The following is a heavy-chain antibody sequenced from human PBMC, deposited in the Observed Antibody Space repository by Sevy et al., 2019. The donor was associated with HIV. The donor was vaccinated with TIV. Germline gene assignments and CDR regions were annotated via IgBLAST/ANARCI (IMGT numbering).Heavy chain of an antibody. CDR1: GFTFDSYA. CDR3: AKDRVTVFGVVVTFDS. V-gene: IGHV3-23*01. Sequence: GGSLRLSCAASGFTFDSYAMHWVRQVAGKGLEWVSKISGSGYATYYADSVKGRFIISRDTSRNTLYLQMNSLRVEDSVVYFCAKDRVTVFGVVVTFDSWGQGTLVTVSS. CDR2: ISGSGYAT. J-gene: IGHJ4*02. D-gene: IGHD3-3*01.